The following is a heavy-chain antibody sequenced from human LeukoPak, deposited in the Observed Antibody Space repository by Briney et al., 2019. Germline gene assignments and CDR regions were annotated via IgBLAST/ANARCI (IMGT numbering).Heavy chain of an antibody. CDR1: GGSISSYY. CDR2: IYTSGST. V-gene: IGHV4-4*07. D-gene: IGHD1-26*01. Sequence: PSETLSLTCTVSGGSISSYYWSRIRQPAGKGLEWMGRIYTSGSTNYNPSLKSRVTMSVDTSKNQFSLKLSSVTAADTAVYYCARDEYSGNYGPWFDPWGQGTLVTVSS. CDR3: ARDEYSGNYGPWFDP. J-gene: IGHJ5*02.